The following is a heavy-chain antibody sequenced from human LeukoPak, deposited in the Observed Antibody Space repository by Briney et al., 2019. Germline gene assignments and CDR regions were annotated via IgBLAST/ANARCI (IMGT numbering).Heavy chain of an antibody. CDR2: INTNTGNP. D-gene: IGHD2-15*01. J-gene: IGHJ6*02. Sequence: ASVKVSCKASGYTFNSYALDWVRQAPGQGLEWMGWINTNTGNPTYAQGFTGRFVFSLDTSVSTAYVEIRSLKAEDTAVYYCARARYCIGSTCPAGYYGMDVWGQGTTVTVSS. CDR3: ARARYCIGSTCPAGYYGMDV. V-gene: IGHV7-4-1*02. CDR1: GYTFNSYA.